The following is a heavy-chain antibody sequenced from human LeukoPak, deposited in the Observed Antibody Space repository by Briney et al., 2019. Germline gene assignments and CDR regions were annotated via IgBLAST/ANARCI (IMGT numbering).Heavy chain of an antibody. CDR1: GYTFTSNG. D-gene: IGHD6-19*01. CDR3: AREQWDP. CDR2: ISAYTGNT. J-gene: IGHJ5*02. V-gene: IGHV1-18*01. Sequence: GASVKVSCKSSGYTFTSNGITWVRQAPGQGLEWMGWISAYTGNTNYAQKFQGRVTMTRDTSITTAYMELSSLTSDDTAVYFCAREQWDPWGQGILVTVSS.